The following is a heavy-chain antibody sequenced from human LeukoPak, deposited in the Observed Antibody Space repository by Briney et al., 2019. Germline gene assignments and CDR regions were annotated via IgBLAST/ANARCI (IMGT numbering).Heavy chain of an antibody. D-gene: IGHD4-23*01. J-gene: IGHJ4*02. Sequence: PGGSLRLSCAASGFAASGFTFSTFGMHWVRQVPGKGLECVAIIRYDGFNTYYADSVKARFTISRDNAKNSLYLQMNSLRAEDTAVYYCARDYGGSSPFDYWGQGTLVTVSS. CDR2: IRYDGFNT. CDR3: ARDYGGSSPFDY. V-gene: IGHV3-30*12. CDR1: GFTFSTFG.